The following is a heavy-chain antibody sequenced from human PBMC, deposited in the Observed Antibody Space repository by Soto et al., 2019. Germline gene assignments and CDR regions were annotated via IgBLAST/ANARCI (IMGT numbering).Heavy chain of an antibody. V-gene: IGHV1-18*01. J-gene: IGHJ6*03. Sequence: ASVKVSCKASGYTFTSYGISWVRQAPGQGLEWMGWISAYNGNTNYAQKLQGRVTMTTDTSTSTAYMELRSLRSDDTAVYYGARDGIVGRFGELSSYYYYYYMDVWGKGTTVTVSS. CDR1: GYTFTSYG. CDR3: ARDGIVGRFGELSSYYYYYYMDV. D-gene: IGHD3-10*01. CDR2: ISAYNGNT.